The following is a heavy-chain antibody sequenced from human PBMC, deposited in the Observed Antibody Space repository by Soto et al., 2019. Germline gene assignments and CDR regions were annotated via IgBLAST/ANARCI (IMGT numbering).Heavy chain of an antibody. CDR2: IRSSGTTL. J-gene: IGHJ6*02. V-gene: IGHV3-11*01. CDR3: ARADTFVAYGMDV. D-gene: IGHD5-12*01. CDR1: GFTFSDYY. Sequence: PVGSLRLSCAASGFTFSDYYMGWIRQAPGKGLEWLSYIRSSGTTLSYAESVKGRFTISRDNAKNSLYLQMNSLRADDTAVYYCARADTFVAYGMDVWGQGTTVTVSS.